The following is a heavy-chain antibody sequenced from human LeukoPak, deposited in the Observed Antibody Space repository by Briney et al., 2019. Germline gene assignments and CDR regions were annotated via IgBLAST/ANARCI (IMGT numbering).Heavy chain of an antibody. CDR2: IYHSGST. CDR1: GGSISSSNW. Sequence: SGTLSLTCAVSGGSISSSNWWSWVRQPPGKGLEWIGEIYHSGSTNYNPSLKSRVTISVDKSKNQFSLKLSSATAADTAVYYCARHRPRTGSSFDYWGQGTLVTVSS. D-gene: IGHD6-13*01. J-gene: IGHJ4*02. CDR3: ARHRPRTGSSFDY. V-gene: IGHV4-4*02.